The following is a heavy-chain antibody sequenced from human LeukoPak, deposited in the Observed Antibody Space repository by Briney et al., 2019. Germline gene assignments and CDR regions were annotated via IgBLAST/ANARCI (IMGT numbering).Heavy chain of an antibody. D-gene: IGHD3-10*01. CDR1: GYTFTGYY. CDR3: ARESSDGSGSFDY. CDR2: INPNSGGT. V-gene: IGHV1-2*06. Sequence: EASVRVSCKASGYTFTGYYIHWLRQAPGQGLEWVGRINPNSGGTNYAQKLQNRVTMTRDTSISTAYMELSRLISDDTAVYYCARESSDGSGSFDYWGQGTLVTVSS. J-gene: IGHJ4*02.